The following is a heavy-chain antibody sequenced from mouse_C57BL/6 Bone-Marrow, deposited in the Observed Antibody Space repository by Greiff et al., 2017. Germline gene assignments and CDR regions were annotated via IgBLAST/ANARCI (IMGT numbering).Heavy chain of an antibody. Sequence: EVKVVESGGGLVQPKGSLKLSCAASGFSFNTYAMNWVRQAPGKGLEWVARIRSKSNNYATYYADSVKDRFTISRDDSESMLYLQMNNLKTEDTAMYYCVRQSYYVAMDYWGQGTSVTVSS. CDR1: GFSFNTYA. CDR2: IRSKSNNYAT. CDR3: VRQSYYVAMDY. V-gene: IGHV10-1*01. D-gene: IGHD1-1*01. J-gene: IGHJ4*01.